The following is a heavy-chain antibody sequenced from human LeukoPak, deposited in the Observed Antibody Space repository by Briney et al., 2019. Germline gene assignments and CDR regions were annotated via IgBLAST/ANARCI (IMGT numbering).Heavy chain of an antibody. CDR2: IIPIFGIA. CDR1: GGTFSSYA. J-gene: IGHJ4*02. CDR3: ARDEGWVQLWRYVDY. V-gene: IGHV1-69*04. D-gene: IGHD5-18*01. Sequence: AASVKVSCKASGGTFSSYAISWVRQAPGQGLEWMGRIIPIFGIANYAQKFQGRVTITADKSTSTAYMELSSLRSEDTAVYYCARDEGWVQLWRYVDYWGQGTLATVSS.